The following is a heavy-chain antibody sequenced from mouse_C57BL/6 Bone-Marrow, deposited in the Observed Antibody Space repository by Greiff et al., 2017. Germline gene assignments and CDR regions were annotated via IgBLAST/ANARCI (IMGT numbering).Heavy chain of an antibody. Sequence: QVQLKESGAELARPGASVKLSCKASGYTFTSYGISWVKQRTGQGLEWIGEIYPRSGHTYYNEKFKGKATLTADKSSSTAYMELRSLTSEDSAVYFCARSGVFFTTVVASMDYWGQGTSVTVSS. D-gene: IGHD1-1*01. J-gene: IGHJ4*01. CDR2: IYPRSGHT. CDR1: GYTFTSYG. CDR3: ARSGVFFTTVVASMDY. V-gene: IGHV1-81*01.